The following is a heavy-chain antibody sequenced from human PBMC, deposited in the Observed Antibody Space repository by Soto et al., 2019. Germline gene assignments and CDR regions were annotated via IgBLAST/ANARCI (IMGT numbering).Heavy chain of an antibody. V-gene: IGHV4-59*02. CDR1: GASVSSYY. CDR3: ARAAYGSGSYYAPYYYYGMDV. J-gene: IGHJ6*02. Sequence: PSETLSLTCTVSGASVSSYYWSWIRQPPGKGLEWLGYILYTGNTNYNPSLKSRVTMSVDTSKNQVSLKLSAVTAADTAVYFCARAAYGSGSYYAPYYYYGMDVWGQGTTVTVSS. D-gene: IGHD3-10*01. CDR2: ILYTGNT.